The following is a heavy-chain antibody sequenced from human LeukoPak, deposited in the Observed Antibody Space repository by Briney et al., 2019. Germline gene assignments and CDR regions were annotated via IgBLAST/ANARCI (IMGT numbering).Heavy chain of an antibody. CDR1: GFMFSSNW. CDR2: ISSSSSYI. CDR3: ARDLRTYGDYAGLYGMDV. Sequence: PGGSLRLSCAASGFMFSSNWMNWVRQAPGKGLEWVSSISSSSSYIYYADSVKGRFTISRDNAKNSLYLQMNSLRAEDTAVYYCARDLRTYGDYAGLYGMDVWGQGTTVTVSS. D-gene: IGHD4-17*01. V-gene: IGHV3-21*01. J-gene: IGHJ6*02.